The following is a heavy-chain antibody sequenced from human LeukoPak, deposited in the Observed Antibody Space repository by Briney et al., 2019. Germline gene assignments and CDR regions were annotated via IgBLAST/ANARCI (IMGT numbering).Heavy chain of an antibody. CDR3: ARVGAVADYYYYYYMDV. J-gene: IGHJ6*03. CDR2: IHYSGTN. Sequence: SETLSLTCTVSGGSISSYYWNWIRQPPGKGLEWIGYIHYSGTNYYNPSLKSRVTISVDTSKNQFSLRLSSVTAADTAVYYCARVGAVADYYYYYYMDVWGKGTTVTVSS. CDR1: GGSISSYY. V-gene: IGHV4-59*08. D-gene: IGHD6-19*01.